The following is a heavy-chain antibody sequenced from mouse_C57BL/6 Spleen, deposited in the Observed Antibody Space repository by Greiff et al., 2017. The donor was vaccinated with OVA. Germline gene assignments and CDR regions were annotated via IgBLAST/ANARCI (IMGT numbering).Heavy chain of an antibody. CDR1: GFTFSSYA. Sequence: EVNVVESGGGLVKPGGSLKLSCAASGFTFSSYAMSWVRQTPEKRLEWVATISDGGSYTYYPDNVKGRFTISRDNAKNNLYLQMSHLKSEDTAMYYCAREGSHYFDYWGQGTTLTVSS. J-gene: IGHJ2*01. CDR3: AREGSHYFDY. V-gene: IGHV5-4*01. CDR2: ISDGGSYT.